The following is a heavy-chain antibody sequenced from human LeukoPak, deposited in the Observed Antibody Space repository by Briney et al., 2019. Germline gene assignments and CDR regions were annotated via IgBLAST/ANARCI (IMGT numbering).Heavy chain of an antibody. CDR3: ARDPPYGMDV. Sequence: PSETLSLTCTVSGGSISSYYWSWIRQPPGKGLEWIGYIYYSGSTNYNPSLKSRVTISVDTSKNQFSLKLSSVTAADTAMYYCARDPPYGMDVWGQGTTVTVSS. V-gene: IGHV4-59*01. CDR1: GGSISSYY. CDR2: IYYSGST. J-gene: IGHJ6*02.